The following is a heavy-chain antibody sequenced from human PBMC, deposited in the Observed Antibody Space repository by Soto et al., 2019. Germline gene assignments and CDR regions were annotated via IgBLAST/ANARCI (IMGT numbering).Heavy chain of an antibody. CDR3: ARDPLSSFAMDV. CDR2: IIPTFGRT. D-gene: IGHD3-10*02. J-gene: IGHJ6*02. Sequence: GASVKVSCKASGDTFSSYAISWVRQAPGKGLEWMGKIIPTFGRTNYAQKFQGRLTISADDSTSTAYMELSSLLSEDTAVYYCARDPLSSFAMDVWGQGTTVTVS. CDR1: GDTFSSYA. V-gene: IGHV1-69*13.